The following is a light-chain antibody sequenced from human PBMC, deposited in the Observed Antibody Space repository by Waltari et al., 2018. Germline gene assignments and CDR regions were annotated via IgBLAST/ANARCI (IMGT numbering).Light chain of an antibody. V-gene: IGLV2-11*01. CDR3: CSYAGSYTVV. CDR1: SSDVGSYNY. CDR2: DVS. Sequence: SAPPQPRSVSGSPGQTVTISCTGTSSDVGSYNYVSWYQQHPGKAPKLMIYDVSKRPSGVPARFSGSKSANTASLTISGLQADDEADYYCCSYAGSYTVVFGGGTKLTVL. J-gene: IGLJ3*02.